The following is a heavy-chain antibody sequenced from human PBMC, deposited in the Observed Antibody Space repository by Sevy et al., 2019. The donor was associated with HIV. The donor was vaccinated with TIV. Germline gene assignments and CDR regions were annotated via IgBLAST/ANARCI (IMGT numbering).Heavy chain of an antibody. V-gene: IGHV4-30-4*01. CDR1: GGSISSGDYY. CDR2: IYYSGST. Sequence: SETLSLTCTVSGGSISSGDYYWSWIRQPPGKGLEWIGYIYYSGSTYYNPSLKSRVTISVDTSKNQFSLKLSSVTAADTAVYYCARVRNDSSSWYSDYWGQGTLVTVSS. CDR3: ARVRNDSSSWYSDY. D-gene: IGHD6-13*01. J-gene: IGHJ4*02.